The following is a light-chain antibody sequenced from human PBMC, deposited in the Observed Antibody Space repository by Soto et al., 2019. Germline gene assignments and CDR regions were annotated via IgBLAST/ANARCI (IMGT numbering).Light chain of an antibody. CDR1: QSVSSTY. Sequence: EIVMTQSPATLSVSPGERATLSCRASQSVSSTYLIWYQQKPGQAPRLLIYGASTRATGIPARFSGSGSGTEFTLTISSLQSEDFAVYYCQQYNNRPPITFGQGTKVDIK. V-gene: IGKV3-15*01. CDR3: QQYNNRPPIT. CDR2: GAS. J-gene: IGKJ1*01.